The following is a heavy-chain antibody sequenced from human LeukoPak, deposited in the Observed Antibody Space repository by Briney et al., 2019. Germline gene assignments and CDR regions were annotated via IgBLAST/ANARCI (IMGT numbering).Heavy chain of an antibody. Sequence: ASVKVSCKASGYTFTGYYMHWVRQAPGQGLEWMGWINPNSGGTNYAQKFQGRVTMTRDTSISTAYMELSRLRSDDTAVYYCARYLLPYGYMDVWGKGTTVTISS. CDR2: INPNSGGT. CDR1: GYTFTGYY. J-gene: IGHJ6*04. CDR3: ARYLLPYGYMDV. D-gene: IGHD5-18*01. V-gene: IGHV1-2*02.